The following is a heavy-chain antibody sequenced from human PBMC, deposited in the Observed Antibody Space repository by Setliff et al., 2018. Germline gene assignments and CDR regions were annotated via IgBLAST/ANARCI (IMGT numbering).Heavy chain of an antibody. D-gene: IGHD5-18*01. CDR3: ARLSSLDTAMVTVDY. Sequence: PGGSLRLSCAASGFTFSSYSMNWVRQAPGKGLEWVSSISSSSSYIYYADSVKGRFTISRDNAKNSLYLQMNSLRAEDTAVYYCARLSSLDTAMVTVDYWGQGTLGTVPQ. CDR2: ISSSSSYI. J-gene: IGHJ4*02. V-gene: IGHV3-21*01. CDR1: GFTFSSYS.